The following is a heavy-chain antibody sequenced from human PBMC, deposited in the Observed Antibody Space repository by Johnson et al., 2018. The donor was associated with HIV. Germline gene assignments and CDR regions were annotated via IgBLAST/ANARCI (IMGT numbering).Heavy chain of an antibody. J-gene: IGHJ3*02. CDR3: ARDGGISTALDGFDI. CDR1: GFSFTSYT. V-gene: IGHV3-30*04. Sequence: QVQLVESGGGVVPPGRSLRLSCAASGFSFTSYTLHWVRQAPGKGLEWVAVISYDGNNKYYTESVKDRFTISRDNSKNTLYLQMNSLRSEYTAVYYCARDGGISTALDGFDIWGQGTMVTVSS. D-gene: IGHD2-15*01. CDR2: ISYDGNNK.